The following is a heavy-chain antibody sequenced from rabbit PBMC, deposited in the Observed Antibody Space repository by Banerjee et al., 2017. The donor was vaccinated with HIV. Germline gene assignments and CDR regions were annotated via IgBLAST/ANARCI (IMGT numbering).Heavy chain of an antibody. CDR2: IYAGSSDRT. Sequence: EQLVESGGGLVQPEGSLTLTCTASGFTFSSPYWICWVRQAPGKGLEWIACIYAGSSDRTYYASWAKGRFTISKTSSTTVTLQMTSLTAADTATYFCASGYTNTLYYFDLWGQGTLVTVS. J-gene: IGHJ4*01. D-gene: IGHD1-1*01. V-gene: IGHV1S45*01. CDR3: ASGYTNTLYYFDL. CDR1: GFTFSSPYW.